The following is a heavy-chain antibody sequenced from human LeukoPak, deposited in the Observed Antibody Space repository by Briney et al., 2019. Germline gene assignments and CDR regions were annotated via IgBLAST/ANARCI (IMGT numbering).Heavy chain of an antibody. CDR1: GFTVSSNF. D-gene: IGHD4-17*01. CDR2: IYSDGTT. V-gene: IGHV3-53*01. CDR3: ARESRNTVTYFFDY. Sequence: GGSLRLSCAASGFTVSSNFVSWVHQAPGKGLEWVSIIYSDGTTYYADSVKGRFTISRDNSKNTVYLQMNSLRVEDTAVYYCARESRNTVTYFFDYWGQGTLVTVSS. J-gene: IGHJ4*02.